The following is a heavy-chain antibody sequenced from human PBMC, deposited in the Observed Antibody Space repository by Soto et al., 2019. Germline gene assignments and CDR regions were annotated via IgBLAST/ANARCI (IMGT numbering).Heavy chain of an antibody. Sequence: QVQLVQSGAEVKKPGASVKVSCTASGDTFTDYYIHWVRQAPGQGLEWMGTVNPSGGHTTYAQHFPGRRSMTRDTATSTLYMELTSLTSADTAVYYCSRGGHVVVVTAAVDYWGQGTLVTVSS. J-gene: IGHJ4*02. V-gene: IGHV1-46*01. CDR2: VNPSGGHT. CDR1: GDTFTDYY. D-gene: IGHD2-21*02. CDR3: SRGGHVVVVTAAVDY.